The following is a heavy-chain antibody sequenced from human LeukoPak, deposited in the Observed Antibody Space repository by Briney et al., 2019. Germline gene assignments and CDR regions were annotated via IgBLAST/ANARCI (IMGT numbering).Heavy chain of an antibody. CDR1: TFTGHN. V-gene: IGHV1-2*02. J-gene: IGHJ4*02. CDR2: INPTSGGI. CDR3: VVSVQAAAIPAFDC. Sequence: ASVKVSRKHTFTGHNIHWVRQAPGQGLEFVGWINPTSGGIKYAQKFQGRVTMTRDTSINTVYMELSSLTSDDAALYYCVVSVQAAAIPAFDCWGQGTPVTVSP. D-gene: IGHD3-22*01.